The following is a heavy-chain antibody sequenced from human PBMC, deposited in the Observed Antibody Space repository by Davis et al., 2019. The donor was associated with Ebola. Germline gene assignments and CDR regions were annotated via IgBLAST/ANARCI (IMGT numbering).Heavy chain of an antibody. CDR3: TREVPGTGTTDR. Sequence: ESLNISCAASGFTFSDSPIHWIRPASGKGLEWVGRVREKAKNFATGYAASVAGRFIISRDNSKNTAYLQMNSLKREDTARYLCTREVPGTGTTDRWGQGTVVTGSS. V-gene: IGHV3-73*01. CDR1: GFTFSDSP. J-gene: IGHJ5*02. CDR2: VREKAKNFAT. D-gene: IGHD1-1*01.